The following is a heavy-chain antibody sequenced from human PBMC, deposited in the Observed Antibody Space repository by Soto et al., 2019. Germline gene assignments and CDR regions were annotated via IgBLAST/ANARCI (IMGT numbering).Heavy chain of an antibody. V-gene: IGHV3-23*01. Sequence: EVQLLESGGGLVQPGGSLRLSCAASGFTFSSYAMSWVRQAPGKGLEWVSTIVGSGGSTYYTDSVKGRFTISRDNSKNPLYRQVNSLRAEDRAIYYGEPSPLVYWGQGTLVTVSS. CDR1: GFTFSSYA. CDR2: IVGSGGST. CDR3: EPSPLVY. D-gene: IGHD6-6*01. J-gene: IGHJ4*02.